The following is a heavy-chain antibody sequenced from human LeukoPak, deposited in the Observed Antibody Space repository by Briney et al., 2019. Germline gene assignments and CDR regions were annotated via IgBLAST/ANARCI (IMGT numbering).Heavy chain of an antibody. Sequence: PGGSLRLSCAASGFTFSSYAMSWVRQAPGKGLEWIGEINHSGSTNYNPSLKSRVTISVDTSKNQFSLKLSSVTAADTAVYYCARGRYYDFWSGFAYYFDYWGQGTLVTVSS. J-gene: IGHJ4*02. CDR1: GFTFSSYA. V-gene: IGHV4-34*01. CDR2: INHSGST. CDR3: ARGRYYDFWSGFAYYFDY. D-gene: IGHD3-3*01.